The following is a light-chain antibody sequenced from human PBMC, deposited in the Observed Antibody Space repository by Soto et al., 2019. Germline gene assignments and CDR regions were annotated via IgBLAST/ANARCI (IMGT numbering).Light chain of an antibody. Sequence: QSVLTQPASVSGSPGQSITISCTGTSSDVGSYNLVSWYQQHPGKAPKLMIYEVSKRPSGVSNRFSGSKSGNTASLTISGLQAEDEADYYCCSYSGRVSYVFGTGTMVTV. CDR3: CSYSGRVSYV. CDR1: SSDVGSYNL. CDR2: EVS. V-gene: IGLV2-23*02. J-gene: IGLJ1*01.